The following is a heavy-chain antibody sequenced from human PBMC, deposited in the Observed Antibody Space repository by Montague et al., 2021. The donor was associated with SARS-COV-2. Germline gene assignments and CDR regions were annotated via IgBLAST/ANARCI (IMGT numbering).Heavy chain of an antibody. Sequence: SETLSLACAVYGGSLSGHYWSWIRQPPGKGLEWIGEINHSGSTNYNPSXXSRVTISLDTSKNQFSLKLSSVTAADTAVYYCARGRRRYNWRDETSYYYGMDVRGPGTTVPVSS. D-gene: IGHD1-20*01. CDR2: INHSGST. V-gene: IGHV4-34*01. CDR3: ARGRRRYNWRDETSYYYGMDV. CDR1: GGSLSGHY. J-gene: IGHJ6*02.